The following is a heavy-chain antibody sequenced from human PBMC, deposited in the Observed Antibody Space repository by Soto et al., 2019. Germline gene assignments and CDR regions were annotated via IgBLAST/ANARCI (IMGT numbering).Heavy chain of an antibody. J-gene: IGHJ5*02. V-gene: IGHV1-2*02. CDR3: ARAWGGDCGGGKCNCWLDP. Sequence: ASVQGSCKASGYTFTGYYMHWVRQAPGQVPEWMGWMNPNTGDTVYAQKFQGRVTLTRDTSISTAYMELGRLRYDATAVYYCARAWGGDCGGGKCNCWLDPWGQGTQV. CDR1: GYTFTGYY. CDR2: MNPNTGDT. D-gene: IGHD2-21*02.